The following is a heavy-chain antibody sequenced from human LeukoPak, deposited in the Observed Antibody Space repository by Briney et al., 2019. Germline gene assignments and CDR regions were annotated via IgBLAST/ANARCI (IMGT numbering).Heavy chain of an antibody. D-gene: IGHD6-13*01. CDR2: ISSSSSTI. CDR3: ARKDSSWFDY. J-gene: IGHJ4*02. V-gene: IGHV3-48*04. Sequence: GGSLRLSCAASGFTFSSYSMNWVRQAPGKGLEWVSYISSSSSTIYYADSVKGRFTISRDNAKNSLYLQMNSLRAEDTAVYYCARKDSSWFDYWGQGTLVTVSS. CDR1: GFTFSSYS.